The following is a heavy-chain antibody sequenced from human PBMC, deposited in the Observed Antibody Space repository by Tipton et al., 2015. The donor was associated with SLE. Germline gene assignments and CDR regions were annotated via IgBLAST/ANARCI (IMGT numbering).Heavy chain of an antibody. D-gene: IGHD5-18*01. Sequence: SLRLSCAASGFTFSSYAMNWVRQAPGKGLEWVSGIYGDGSNTYYADSVRGRFTISRDNSKNTLYLQMHSLRAEDTAVYYCALQRGYSYGFDYWGQGTLVTVSS. J-gene: IGHJ4*02. CDR2: IYGDGSNT. CDR1: GFTFSSYA. V-gene: IGHV3-23*03. CDR3: ALQRGYSYGFDY.